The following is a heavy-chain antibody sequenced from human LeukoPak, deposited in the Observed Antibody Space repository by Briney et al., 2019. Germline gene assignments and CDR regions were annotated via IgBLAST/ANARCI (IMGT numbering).Heavy chain of an antibody. CDR2: IYHSGNT. J-gene: IGHJ4*02. D-gene: IGHD2-15*01. CDR3: ARPARYCSGGSCWDS. CDR1: RDSISSYY. Sequence: PSETLSLTCTVSRDSISSYYWSWIRQPPGKGLEWIGNIYHSGNTNYNPSLTSRATISVDTSKNQFSLKLTSVTAADTAIYYCARPARYCSGGSCWDSWGQGTLVTVSS. V-gene: IGHV4-59*01.